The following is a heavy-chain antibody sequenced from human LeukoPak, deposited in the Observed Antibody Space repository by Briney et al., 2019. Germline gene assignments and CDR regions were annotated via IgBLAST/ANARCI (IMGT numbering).Heavy chain of an antibody. CDR3: AREGRFLEWLLESAAFDI. CDR1: GYTFTSYG. D-gene: IGHD3-3*01. Sequence: ASVKVSCKASGYTFTSYGISWVRQAPGQGLEWMGWISAYNGNTNHAQKLQGRVTMTTDTSTSTAYMELRSLRSDDTAVYYCAREGRFLEWLLESAAFDIWGQGTMVTVSS. V-gene: IGHV1-18*01. CDR2: ISAYNGNT. J-gene: IGHJ3*02.